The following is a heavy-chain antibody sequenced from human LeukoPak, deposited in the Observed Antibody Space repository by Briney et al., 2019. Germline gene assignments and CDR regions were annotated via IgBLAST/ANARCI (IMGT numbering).Heavy chain of an antibody. Sequence: GGSLRLSCAASGFTFSSYAMSWVRQAPGKGLEWVSAISGSGGSTYYADSVKGRFTISRDNSKNTLYLQMNSLRAEDTAVYYCANALPREWLLPSEDIDYWGQGTLVTVSS. CDR1: GFTFSSYA. D-gene: IGHD3-22*01. V-gene: IGHV3-23*01. J-gene: IGHJ4*02. CDR2: ISGSGGST. CDR3: ANALPREWLLPSEDIDY.